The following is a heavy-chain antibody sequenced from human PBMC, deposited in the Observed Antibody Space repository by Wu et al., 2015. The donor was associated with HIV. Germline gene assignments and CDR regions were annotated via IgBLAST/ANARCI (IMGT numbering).Heavy chain of an antibody. D-gene: IGHD2-2*01. V-gene: IGHV1-2*02. CDR3: ARAGYCSSTSCYPWFDP. CDR1: GYIFSDFG. J-gene: IGHJ5*02. CDR2: INPNSGGT. Sequence: LVQSGGEVKKPGASVKVACKSSGYIFSDFGMHWVRQAPGQGLEWMGWINPNSGGTNYAQKFQGRVTMTRDTSISTAYMELSRLRSDDTAVYYCARAGYCSSTSCYPWFDPWGQGTLVTVSS.